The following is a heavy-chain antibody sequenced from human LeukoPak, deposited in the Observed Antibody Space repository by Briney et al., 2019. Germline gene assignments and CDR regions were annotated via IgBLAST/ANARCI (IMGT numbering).Heavy chain of an antibody. CDR1: GGSISSSSFY. J-gene: IGHJ4*02. Sequence: SETLSLTCTVSGGSISSSSFYWGWIRQPPGKGLEWIGYIYYSGSTNYNPSLKSRVTISVDTSKNQFSLKLSSVTAADTAVYYCARVGGYSGYDFDYWGQGTLVTVSS. V-gene: IGHV4-61*05. CDR3: ARVGGYSGYDFDY. CDR2: IYYSGST. D-gene: IGHD5-12*01.